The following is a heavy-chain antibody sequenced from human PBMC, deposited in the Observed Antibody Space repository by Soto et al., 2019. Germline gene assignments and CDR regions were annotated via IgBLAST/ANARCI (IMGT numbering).Heavy chain of an antibody. CDR2: ISGSGDRT. J-gene: IGHJ5*02. Sequence: GGSLRLSCAASGFSFNTYTMNWVRQAPGKGLEWVSSISGSGDRTYYADSVKGRFTISRDNSKNTLSLQMNRLRAEDTALYYCARGPYTDSSEWFDPWGQGTLVTVS. CDR1: GFSFNTYT. D-gene: IGHD2-2*02. V-gene: IGHV3-23*01. CDR3: ARGPYTDSSEWFDP.